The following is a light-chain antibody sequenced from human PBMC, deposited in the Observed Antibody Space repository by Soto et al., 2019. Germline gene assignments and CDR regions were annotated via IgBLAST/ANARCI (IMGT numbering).Light chain of an antibody. CDR1: QDISNY. J-gene: IGKJ4*01. CDR2: DAS. V-gene: IGKV1-33*01. CDR3: QQYEDLPLT. Sequence: DIQMTQSPSSLSASVGDRVTITCQASQDISNYLNWYQQKPGKVPKLLIFDASNVETGVPSRFSGSGSETDFTFTISSLQPEDIGTYYCQQYEDLPLTFGGGTRVEIK.